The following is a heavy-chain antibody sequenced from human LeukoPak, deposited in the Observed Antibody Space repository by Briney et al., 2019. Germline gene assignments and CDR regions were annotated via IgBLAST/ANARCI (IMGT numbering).Heavy chain of an antibody. Sequence: GGSLRLSCAASGFTFSSYEMNWVRQAPGKGLEWVSCISSSGSTIYYADSVKGRFTISRDNAKNSLYLQMNSLRAEDTAVYYCARDPSSYYDSSVGKFGYWGQGTLVTVSS. CDR3: ARDPSSYYDSSVGKFGY. CDR2: ISSSGSTI. J-gene: IGHJ4*02. D-gene: IGHD3-22*01. V-gene: IGHV3-48*03. CDR1: GFTFSSYE.